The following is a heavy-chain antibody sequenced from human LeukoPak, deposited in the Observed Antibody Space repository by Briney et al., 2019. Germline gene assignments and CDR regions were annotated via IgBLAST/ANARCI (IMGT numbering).Heavy chain of an antibody. Sequence: GESLQISCKGSGYSFATKWIGWVRQMPGKGLEWMGIIYPGDSDTRYSPSFQGQVTISADKSTSTAYLQWSSLKASDTAMYYCARRASSGSFDYWGQGTLVTVSS. V-gene: IGHV5-51*01. CDR1: GYSFATKW. CDR2: IYPGDSDT. D-gene: IGHD3-22*01. CDR3: ARRASSGSFDY. J-gene: IGHJ4*02.